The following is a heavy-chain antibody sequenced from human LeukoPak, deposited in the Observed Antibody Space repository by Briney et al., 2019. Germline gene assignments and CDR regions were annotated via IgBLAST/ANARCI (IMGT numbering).Heavy chain of an antibody. J-gene: IGHJ4*02. V-gene: IGHV1-18*01. Sequence: GASVKISCKASGYTFTNYGISWVRQAPGQGLEWMGWISAHNGNTKYAQNLQGRVTMTTDTSTSTAYMELRSLRSDDTAVYYCARGGWDSSGWHPHWGQGTLVIVSS. D-gene: IGHD6-19*01. CDR1: GYTFTNYG. CDR3: ARGGWDSSGWHPH. CDR2: ISAHNGNT.